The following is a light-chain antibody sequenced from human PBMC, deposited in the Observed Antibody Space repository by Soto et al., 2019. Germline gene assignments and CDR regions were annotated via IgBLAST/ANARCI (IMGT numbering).Light chain of an antibody. V-gene: IGKV1-9*01. CDR3: QQLNSYPHT. CDR1: QGISSY. CDR2: AAS. Sequence: DIQLTQSPSFLSASVGDRVTITRRASQGISSYLAWYQQKPGKAPKLLIYAASTLQSGVPSRFSGSGSGTEFTLTISSLHPEDFATYYCQQLNSYPHTFGQGTKLEIK. J-gene: IGKJ2*01.